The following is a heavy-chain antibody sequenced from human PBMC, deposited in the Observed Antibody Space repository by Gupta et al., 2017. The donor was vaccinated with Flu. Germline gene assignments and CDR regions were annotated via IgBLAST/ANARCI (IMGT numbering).Heavy chain of an antibody. Sequence: QVQLVESGGGLVKPGGSLRLSCAASGFTFSDYYMSWIRQAPGKGLQWVSYISTSSSNTKFADSVKGRFTISRDDAKNSLYLHMNSLRPEDTAVYYCARSPLGRYFDWLLFDYWGPGALVTVSS. V-gene: IGHV3-11*05. CDR3: ARSPLGRYFDWLLFDY. CDR2: ISTSSSNT. J-gene: IGHJ4*02. CDR1: GFTFSDYY. D-gene: IGHD3-9*01.